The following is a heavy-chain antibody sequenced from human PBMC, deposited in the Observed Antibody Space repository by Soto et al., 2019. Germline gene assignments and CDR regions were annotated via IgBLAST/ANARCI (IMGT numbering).Heavy chain of an antibody. CDR2: ISSGGGNS. D-gene: IGHD2-15*01. CDR1: GFIFSNYA. Sequence: EVQLLESGGGLVQTGGSLRLSCAASGFIFSNYAMNWVRQAPGKGLEWVSTISSGGGNSYYADSVKGRFTMSRDNAKNTVILQLNSLRADDPAVYYCATSEVADIVYFGMDVWGQGTTVTVSS. CDR3: ATSEVADIVYFGMDV. V-gene: IGHV3-23*01. J-gene: IGHJ6*02.